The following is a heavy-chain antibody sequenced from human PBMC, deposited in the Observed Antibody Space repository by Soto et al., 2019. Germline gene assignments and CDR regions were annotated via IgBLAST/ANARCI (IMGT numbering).Heavy chain of an antibody. V-gene: IGHV3-30-3*01. J-gene: IGHJ6*02. CDR2: ISYDGSNK. Sequence: GGSLRLSCAASGFTFSSYAMHWVRQAPGKGLEWVAVISYDGSNKYYADSVKGRFTISRDNSKNTLYLQMNSLRAEDTAVYYWARESVQIWQSYYYGMDVWGQGTTVTVSS. D-gene: IGHD5-18*01. CDR3: ARESVQIWQSYYYGMDV. CDR1: GFTFSSYA.